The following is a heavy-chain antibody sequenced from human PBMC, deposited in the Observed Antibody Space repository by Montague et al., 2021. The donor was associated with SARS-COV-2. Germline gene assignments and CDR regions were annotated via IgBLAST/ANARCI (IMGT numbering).Heavy chain of an antibody. D-gene: IGHD3-22*01. CDR1: GASISSGRYF. Sequence: SETLSLTCTVSGASISSGRYFLAWLRHSPGKGLEWIMRMSHSGTSYYNLSLNTRATISVDTSGNQFSLRLTSVTAADTASYFCPRRGVLDFYESAGYKYIWWFDYWGQGILVTVSS. J-gene: IGHJ5*01. CDR2: MSHSGTS. CDR3: PRRGVLDFYESAGYKYIWWFDY. V-gene: IGHV4-39*01.